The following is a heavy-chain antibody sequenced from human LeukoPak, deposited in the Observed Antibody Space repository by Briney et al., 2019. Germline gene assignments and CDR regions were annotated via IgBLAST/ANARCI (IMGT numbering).Heavy chain of an antibody. Sequence: GGSLRLSCEGSGFSVGDYAMSWVRQAPGQGLEWVGVIRSNAYRGKTEYAASVKGRFTISRDDSNYIAYLQMNSLKTEDTAVYYCSRGPIELWVHNGMDVWGQGTTVTVSS. CDR2: IRSNAYRGKT. CDR3: SRGPIELWVHNGMDV. J-gene: IGHJ6*02. V-gene: IGHV3-49*04. CDR1: GFSVGDYA. D-gene: IGHD5-18*01.